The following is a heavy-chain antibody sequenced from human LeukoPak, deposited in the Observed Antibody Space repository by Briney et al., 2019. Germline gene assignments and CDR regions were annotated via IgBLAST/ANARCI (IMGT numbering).Heavy chain of an antibody. V-gene: IGHV4-61*02. CDR1: GGSISSGSYY. CDR2: IYTSGST. D-gene: IGHD1-26*01. J-gene: IGHJ4*02. Sequence: SETLSLTCTVSGGSISSGSYYWSWIRQPAGKGLEWIGRIYTSGSTNYNPSLKSRVTISVDTSKNQFSLKLSSVTAADTAVYYCARQVGAIPPYFDYWGQGTLVTVSS. CDR3: ARQVGAIPPYFDY.